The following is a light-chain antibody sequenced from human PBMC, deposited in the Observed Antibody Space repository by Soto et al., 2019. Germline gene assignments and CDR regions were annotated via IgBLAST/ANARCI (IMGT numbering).Light chain of an antibody. V-gene: IGKV1-39*01. CDR2: SAS. Sequence: DILMTQSPSSLSASVGDRVTITCRASQSIGTNVNWYQQKLGKAPELLIYSASSLETGVPPRFSGSGSGSDFTLTINSVQPEDVATFYCQQGYAFPGTFGQGTKVQIK. CDR3: QQGYAFPGT. CDR1: QSIGTN. J-gene: IGKJ2*01.